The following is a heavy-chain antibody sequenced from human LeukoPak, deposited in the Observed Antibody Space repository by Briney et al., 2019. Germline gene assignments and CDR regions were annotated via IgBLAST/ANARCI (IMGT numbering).Heavy chain of an antibody. V-gene: IGHV3-74*01. CDR3: ASDSPYYGMDV. J-gene: IGHJ6*02. CDR1: GFPFSSYW. Sequence: PGGSLRLSCAASGFPFSSYWMHWVRQVPGKGLLWVSRINSDGSATIYADSVRGRFTISRDNAKNTLYLQMSGLRVEDAAVYHSASDSPYYGMDVWGQGTTVTVSS. CDR2: INSDGSAT.